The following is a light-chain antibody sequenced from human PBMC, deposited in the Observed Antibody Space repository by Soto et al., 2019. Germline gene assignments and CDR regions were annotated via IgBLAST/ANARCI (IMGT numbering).Light chain of an antibody. CDR2: DVN. V-gene: IGLV2-14*03. J-gene: IGLJ1*01. CDR1: SSDVGGYNF. Sequence: QSALTQPASVSGSPGQSITISCTGTSSDVGGYNFVSWYQQHPGKVPKLMIFDVNSRPSGVSDRFSGYKSDNTASLTISGLQAEDEGDYYCSSYTSSSTHVFGSGTKLTVL. CDR3: SSYTSSSTHV.